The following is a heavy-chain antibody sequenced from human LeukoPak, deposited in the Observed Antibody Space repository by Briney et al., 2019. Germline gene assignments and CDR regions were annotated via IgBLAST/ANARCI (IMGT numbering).Heavy chain of an antibody. D-gene: IGHD3-22*01. CDR2: INPSGGST. CDR1: GYTFTGYY. Sequence: ASVKVSCKASGYTFTGYYMHWVRQAPGQGLEWMGIINPSGGSTSYAQKFQGRVTMTGDTSTSTVYMELSSLRSEDTAVYYCARDESRGQYYYDSSGYDDFWGQGTLVTVSS. CDR3: ARDESRGQYYYDSSGYDDF. J-gene: IGHJ4*02. V-gene: IGHV1-46*01.